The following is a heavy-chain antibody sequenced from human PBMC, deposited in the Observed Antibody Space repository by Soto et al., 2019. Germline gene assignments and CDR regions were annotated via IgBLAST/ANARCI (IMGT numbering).Heavy chain of an antibody. D-gene: IGHD1-1*01. J-gene: IGHJ4*02. CDR2: ISSSGDYI. V-gene: IGHV3-21*01. CDR1: GFHFSSYT. CDR3: ARGDAYNSFDY. Sequence: EVQLVESGGGLVKPGGSLRLSCAASGFHFSSYTMNWVRQAPGKGLEWVSSISSSGDYIYYADSVKGRFTISRDNAKNSLYRQMNSLRAGDTAMFYCARGDAYNSFDYWGQGALVTVSS.